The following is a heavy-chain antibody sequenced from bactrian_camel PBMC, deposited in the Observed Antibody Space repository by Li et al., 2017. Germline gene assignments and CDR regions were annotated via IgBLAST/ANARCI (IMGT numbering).Heavy chain of an antibody. CDR1: GYTYSYPY. CDR2: IDNDFKT. D-gene: IGHD6*01. V-gene: IGHV3S10*01. Sequence: VQLVESGGGSVQTGGSLRLSCVLSGYTYSYPYMGWFRQAPGRGFEWVATIDNDFKTNYADNVKGRFTISINNAQRTLYLQLNSLKIDDTAVYWCTRGWYEGFASWGRGTQVTVS. CDR3: TRGWYEGFAS. J-gene: IGHJ6*01.